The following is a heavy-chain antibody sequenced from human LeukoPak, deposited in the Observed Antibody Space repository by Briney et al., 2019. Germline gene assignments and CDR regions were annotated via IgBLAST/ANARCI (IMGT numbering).Heavy chain of an antibody. CDR2: ISAGGRT. V-gene: IGHV4-61*02. D-gene: IGHD4-23*01. J-gene: IGHJ5*02. Sequence: RPSETLSLTCAISGASIASGSYHWDWIRQPAGSRPANMGRISAGGRTNYNPSLKSRLTISMDTSKNHVSLRLSSVTAADTALYFCTRGGHDYGGSFDTWGPGILVTVSS. CDR1: GASIASGSYH. CDR3: TRGGHDYGGSFDT.